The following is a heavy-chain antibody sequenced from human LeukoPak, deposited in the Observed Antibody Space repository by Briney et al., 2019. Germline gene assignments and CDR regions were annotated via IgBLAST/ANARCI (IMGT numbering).Heavy chain of an antibody. J-gene: IGHJ4*02. CDR2: IYYSGST. CDR3: ASNDLYYYGSGSYYN. Sequence: SETLSLTCTVSGGSISSSSYYWGWIRQPPGKGLEWIGSIYYSGSTYYNPSLKSRVTISVDTSKNQFSLKLSSVTAADTAVYYCASNDLYYYGSGSYYNWGQGTLVTVSS. CDR1: GGSISSSSYY. D-gene: IGHD3-10*01. V-gene: IGHV4-39*01.